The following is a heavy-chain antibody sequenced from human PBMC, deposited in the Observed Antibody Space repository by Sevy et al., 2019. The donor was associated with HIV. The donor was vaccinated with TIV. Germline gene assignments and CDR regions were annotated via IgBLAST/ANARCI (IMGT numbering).Heavy chain of an antibody. CDR1: GYSVSDLS. CDR2: YDPEDGET. Sequence: ASVKVSCKVSGYSVSDLSIHWVRQAPGKGLEWMGGYDPEDGETIYAQKFQGIVTMTEDTSTDTAYMELSSLRSEDTAVYYCATSPDYYDSSRDAFDIWGQGTMVTVSS. J-gene: IGHJ3*02. V-gene: IGHV1-24*01. CDR3: ATSPDYYDSSRDAFDI. D-gene: IGHD3-22*01.